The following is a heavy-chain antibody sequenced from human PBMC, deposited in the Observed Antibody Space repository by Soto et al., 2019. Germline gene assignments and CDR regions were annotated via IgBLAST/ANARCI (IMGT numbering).Heavy chain of an antibody. CDR3: ARRQLAVAVSPGFDP. CDR2: IDSSGEK. V-gene: IGHV2-26*01. D-gene: IGHD6-13*01. CDR1: GLSITDSEMG. J-gene: IGHJ5*02. Sequence: QVTLKESGPVLVKPTETLTLRCTASGLSITDSEMGVSWIRQPPGQPLEWLAHIDSSGEKSYRTFLKTRLAISKDTAKSQRVLTMTNMDPADTATYYCARRQLAVAVSPGFDPWGQGIPVTVSS.